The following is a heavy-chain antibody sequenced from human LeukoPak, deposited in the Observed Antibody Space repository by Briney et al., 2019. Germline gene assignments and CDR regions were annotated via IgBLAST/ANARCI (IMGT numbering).Heavy chain of an antibody. Sequence: GGSLRQTCRTSGFTFGDYGMSWFRQAPGKGLEWVGFIRSGGTTEYAASVKGRFTISRDDSQSIAYLQMNSLKTDDTAVYYCTRRGTRPMSYFEYWGQGTLVTVSS. CDR2: IRSGGTT. CDR1: GFTFGDYG. D-gene: IGHD3-16*01. V-gene: IGHV3-49*03. CDR3: TRRGTRPMSYFEY. J-gene: IGHJ4*02.